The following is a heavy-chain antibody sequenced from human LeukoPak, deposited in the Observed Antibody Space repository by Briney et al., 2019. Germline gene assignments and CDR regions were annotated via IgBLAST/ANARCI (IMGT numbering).Heavy chain of an antibody. Sequence: SETLSLTCAVYGGSFSGYYWSWIRQPPGKGLEWIGEINHSGSTNYNPSLKSRTTMSVDMSKNQFSLKLSSVTAADTAVYYCARLRLRSSDYWGQGTLVTVSS. D-gene: IGHD4-17*01. CDR2: INHSGST. CDR1: GGSFSGYY. V-gene: IGHV4-34*01. CDR3: ARLRLRSSDY. J-gene: IGHJ4*02.